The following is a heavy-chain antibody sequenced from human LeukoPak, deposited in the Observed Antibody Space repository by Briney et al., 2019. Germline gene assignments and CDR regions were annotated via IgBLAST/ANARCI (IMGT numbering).Heavy chain of an antibody. Sequence: TGGSLRLSCAASGFTFSSYEMNWVRQAPGKGLEWVSYISSSGSTIYYADSVKGRFTISRDNAKNSLYLQMNSLRAEDTAVYYCARETLEMGYWGQGTLVTVSS. D-gene: IGHD2-8*01. CDR3: ARETLEMGY. CDR2: ISSSGSTI. J-gene: IGHJ4*02. CDR1: GFTFSSYE. V-gene: IGHV3-48*03.